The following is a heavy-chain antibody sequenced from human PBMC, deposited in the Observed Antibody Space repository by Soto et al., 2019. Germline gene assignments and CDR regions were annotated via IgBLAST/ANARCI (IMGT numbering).Heavy chain of an antibody. CDR2: IWYDGSNK. V-gene: IGHV3-33*01. D-gene: IGHD1-26*01. Sequence: QVQLVESGGGVVQPGRSLRLSCAASGFTFSSYGMHWVRQAPGKGLEWVAVIWYDGSNKYYADSVKGRFTISRDNSKNTLYLQMNSLRAEETAVYYCAREWAGGDYPYGMDVWGQGTTVTVSS. CDR1: GFTFSSYG. CDR3: AREWAGGDYPYGMDV. J-gene: IGHJ6*02.